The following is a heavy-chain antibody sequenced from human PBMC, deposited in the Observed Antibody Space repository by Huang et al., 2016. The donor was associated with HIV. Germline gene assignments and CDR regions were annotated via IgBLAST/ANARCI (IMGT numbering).Heavy chain of an antibody. Sequence: QVQLVQSGAQVKKPGSSVKVSCKASGGTFSTYAISWVRQAPGQGLEWMGGISPIFVTANDAQKFQGTVTITADEFTSTAYMERSSLRSEDTALYYCARGRTRSSLYDSYYGLDVWGQGTTVTVSS. J-gene: IGHJ6*02. D-gene: IGHD6-6*01. V-gene: IGHV1-69*01. CDR2: ISPIFVTA. CDR3: ARGRTRSSLYDSYYGLDV. CDR1: GGTFSTYA.